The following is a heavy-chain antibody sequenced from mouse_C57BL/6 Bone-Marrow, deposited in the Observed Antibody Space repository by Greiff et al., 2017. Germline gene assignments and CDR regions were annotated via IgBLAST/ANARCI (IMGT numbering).Heavy chain of an antibody. D-gene: IGHD2-4*01. CDR3: ARGDYDGLDY. J-gene: IGHJ2*01. CDR2: IYPGSGNT. V-gene: IGHV1-66*01. Sequence: QVQLQQSGPELVKPGASVKISCKASGYSFTSYYIHWVKQRPGQGLEWIGWIYPGSGNTKYNEKFKGKATLTADTSSSTAYMQLSSLTSEDSAVXYCARGDYDGLDYWGQGTTLTVSS. CDR1: GYSFTSYY.